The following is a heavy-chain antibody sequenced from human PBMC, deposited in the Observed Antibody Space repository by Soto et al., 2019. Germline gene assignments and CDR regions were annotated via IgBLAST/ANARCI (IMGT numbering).Heavy chain of an antibody. V-gene: IGHV5-51*01. CDR1: GYSFTSYW. CDR2: IYPGDSDT. J-gene: IGHJ6*02. Sequence: PGESLKISCKGSGYSFTSYWIGWVRQMPGKGLEWMGIIYPGDSDTRYSPSFQGQVTISADKSISTAYLQWSSLKASDTAMYYCATSEGGNSGGVYYYYGMDVWGQGTTVTVSS. D-gene: IGHD2-21*02. CDR3: ATSEGGNSGGVYYYYGMDV.